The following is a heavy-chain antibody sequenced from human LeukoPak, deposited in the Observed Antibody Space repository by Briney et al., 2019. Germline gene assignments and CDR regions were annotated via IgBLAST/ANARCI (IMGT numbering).Heavy chain of an antibody. Sequence: ASVKVSCKASGGTFSSYAISWVRQAPGQGLEWMGWISAYNGNTNYAQKLQGRVTMTTDTSTSTAYMELRSLRSDDTAVYYCARRWLHNNWFDPWGQGTLVTVSS. V-gene: IGHV1-18*01. CDR3: ARRWLHNNWFDP. CDR1: GGTFSSYA. J-gene: IGHJ5*02. D-gene: IGHD5-24*01. CDR2: ISAYNGNT.